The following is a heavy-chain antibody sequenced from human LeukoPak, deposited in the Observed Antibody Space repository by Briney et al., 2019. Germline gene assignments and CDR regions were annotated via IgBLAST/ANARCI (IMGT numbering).Heavy chain of an antibody. J-gene: IGHJ4*02. CDR2: INHSGST. Sequence: ASETLSLTCGVYGLSFSDYYWSWIRQPPGKGLEWIGEINHSGSTNYNPSLKSRVIISVDTSKNQFSLNLSSVIAADTAVYYCARYTSSWYRGYFDYWGQGTLVTVSS. D-gene: IGHD6-13*01. CDR3: ARYTSSWYRGYFDY. CDR1: GLSFSDYY. V-gene: IGHV4-34*01.